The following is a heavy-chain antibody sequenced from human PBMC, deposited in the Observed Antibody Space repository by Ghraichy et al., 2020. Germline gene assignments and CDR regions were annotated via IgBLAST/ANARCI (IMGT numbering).Heavy chain of an antibody. CDR1: GASVSSESYH. CDR3: ATYHVGQGGRGY. D-gene: IGHD2-15*01. Sequence: SETLSLTCTVSGASVSSESYHWTWIRQPPGRGLEWVGQTGSINYNPSLNSRLTISMDTSKNQFSLKLTSVSAADTAVYYCATYHVGQGGRGYWGRGALVTVSS. V-gene: IGHV4-61*01. J-gene: IGHJ4*01. CDR2: TGSI.